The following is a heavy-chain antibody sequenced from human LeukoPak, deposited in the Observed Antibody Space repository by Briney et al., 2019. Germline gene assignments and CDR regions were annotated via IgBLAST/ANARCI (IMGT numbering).Heavy chain of an antibody. CDR1: GFTFSSCW. Sequence: LAGGSLRLSCAASGFTFSSCWMSWFRQAPGKGLEWVANIKQDGSEKFYVDSVKGRFTISRDNAKNSLFLQMNSLRAEDTAVYYRVRWIASGSGIYWYFDVWGRGTLVTVSS. V-gene: IGHV3-7*01. J-gene: IGHJ2*01. CDR3: VRWIASGSGIYWYFDV. CDR2: IKQDGSEK. D-gene: IGHD1-26*01.